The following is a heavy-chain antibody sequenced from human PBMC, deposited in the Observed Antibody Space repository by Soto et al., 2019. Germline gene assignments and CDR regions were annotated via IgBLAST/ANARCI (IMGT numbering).Heavy chain of an antibody. CDR2: ISSSGSTI. V-gene: IGHV3-11*01. J-gene: IGHJ6*03. Sequence: GGSLRLSCAASGFTFSDYYMSWIRQAPGKGLEWVSYISSSGSTIYYADSVKGRFTISRDNAKNSLYLQMNSLRAEDTAVYYCASLYTELLHYYYMDVWGKGTTVTVSS. CDR3: ASLYTELLHYYYMDV. D-gene: IGHD1-26*01. CDR1: GFTFSDYY.